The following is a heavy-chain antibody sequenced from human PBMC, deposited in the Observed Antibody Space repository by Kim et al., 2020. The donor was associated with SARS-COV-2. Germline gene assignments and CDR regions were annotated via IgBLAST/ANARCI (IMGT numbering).Heavy chain of an antibody. CDR3: ARYHDSSGYYYDLNGNWFDP. CDR1: GGSISSGGYY. CDR2: IYYSGST. J-gene: IGHJ5*02. Sequence: SETLSLTCTVSGGSISSGGYYWSWIRQHPGKGLEWIGYIYYSGSTYYNPSLKSRVTISVDTSKNQFSLKLSSVTAAGTAVYYCARYHDSSGYYYDLNGNWFDPWGQGTLVTVSS. V-gene: IGHV4-31*03. D-gene: IGHD3-22*01.